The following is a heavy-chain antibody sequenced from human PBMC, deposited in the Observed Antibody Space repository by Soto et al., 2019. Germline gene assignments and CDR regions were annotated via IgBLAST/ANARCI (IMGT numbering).Heavy chain of an antibody. J-gene: IGHJ4*02. CDR2: VRSSSSTI. Sequence: RYCMNRVSQAPEKGREFVSYVRSSSSTIYYAGSVKGRFTISRDNAKNSLYLQMNSLRADVTAEDYCAKDCYCFAYRGQGTLVTVSS. CDR1: RYC. CDR3: AKDCYCFAY. D-gene: IGHD2-21*01. V-gene: IGHV3-48*01.